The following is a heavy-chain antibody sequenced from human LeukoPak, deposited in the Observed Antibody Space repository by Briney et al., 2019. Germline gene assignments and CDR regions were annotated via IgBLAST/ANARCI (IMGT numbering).Heavy chain of an antibody. J-gene: IGHJ4*02. V-gene: IGHV4-59*08. Sequence: SQTLSLTCTVSGGSISSYYWSWIRQPPGKGLEWIGYIYYSGSTNYNPSLKSRVTISVDTSKNQFSLKLSSVTAADTAVYYCARLGWFGEYQIDYWGQGTLVTVSS. CDR3: ARLGWFGEYQIDY. D-gene: IGHD3-10*01. CDR1: GGSISSYY. CDR2: IYYSGST.